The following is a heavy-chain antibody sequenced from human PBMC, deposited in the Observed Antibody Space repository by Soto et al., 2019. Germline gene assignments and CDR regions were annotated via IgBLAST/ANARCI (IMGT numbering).Heavy chain of an antibody. Sequence: PSETLSLTCTVSGGSISSGGYYCRWIRQQPGKGLEWIGYIYYSGSTYYNPSLKRRVTISVDTSKNQFSLKLRPVTAAATAVYYGARGYYAPAYYLDYLGQATVVTVSS. CDR2: IYYSGST. CDR3: ARGYYAPAYYLDY. J-gene: IGHJ4*02. V-gene: IGHV4-31*03. CDR1: GGSISSGGYY. D-gene: IGHD3-10*01.